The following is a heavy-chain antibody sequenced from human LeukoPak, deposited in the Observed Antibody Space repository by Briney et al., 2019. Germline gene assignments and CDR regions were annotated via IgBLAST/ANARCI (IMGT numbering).Heavy chain of an antibody. J-gene: IGHJ3*02. V-gene: IGHV3-74*01. CDR3: VREYGSSSGRAFDM. CDR1: GFTFSSYC. D-gene: IGHD6-6*01. Sequence: GGSLRLSCAASGFTFSSYCMHWVRQAPGKGLVWVSRISTDGSSTNSADSVKGRPTISRDNAKNTLYLKMNSLRAEDNGVYYCVREYGSSSGRAFDMWGQGTMVTVSP. CDR2: ISTDGSST.